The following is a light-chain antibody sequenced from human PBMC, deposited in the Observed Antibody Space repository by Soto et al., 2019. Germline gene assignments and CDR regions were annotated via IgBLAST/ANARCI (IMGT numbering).Light chain of an antibody. J-gene: IGKJ5*01. V-gene: IGKV3-15*01. CDR3: QQYNIWPIT. CDR2: GAS. CDR1: QSVSSN. Sequence: EIVMPQKTATLSVSPGERATLSCRASQSVSSNLAWYQQKPGQAPRLLIYGASTRATGIPARFSGSGSGTEFTLTISSLQSEDFAVYYCQQYNIWPITFCQGRRLAIK.